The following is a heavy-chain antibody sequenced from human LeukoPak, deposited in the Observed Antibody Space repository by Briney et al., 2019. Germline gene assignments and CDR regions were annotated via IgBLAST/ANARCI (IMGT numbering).Heavy chain of an antibody. Sequence: SETLSLTCTVSGGSISSYYWSWIRQPPGKGLEWIGYIYYSGSTNYNPSLKSRVTISVDTSKNQFSLKLSSVTAADTAVYYCARDITMIDGAFDIWGQGTMVTVSS. J-gene: IGHJ3*02. V-gene: IGHV4-59*01. CDR1: GGSISSYY. CDR3: ARDITMIDGAFDI. CDR2: IYYSGST. D-gene: IGHD3-22*01.